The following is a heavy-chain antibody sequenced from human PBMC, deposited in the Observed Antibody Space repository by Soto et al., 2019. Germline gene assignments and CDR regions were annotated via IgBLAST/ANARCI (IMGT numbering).Heavy chain of an antibody. V-gene: IGHV3-21*01. D-gene: IGHD6-13*01. CDR1: GFTFRSFT. CDR3: TRDASRDSSARGWFDP. J-gene: IGHJ5*02. CDR2: ISSNSAYI. Sequence: GWSLRLSCAASGFTFRSFTMNWARPAPGKGLEWVSTISSNSAYIYYTDALRGRFTISRDNAKNSLHLQMNSLRAEDTAVYYCTRDASRDSSARGWFDPWGPGTLVTVSS.